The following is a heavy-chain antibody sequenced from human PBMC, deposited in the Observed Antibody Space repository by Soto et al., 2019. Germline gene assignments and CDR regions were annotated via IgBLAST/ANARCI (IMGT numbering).Heavy chain of an antibody. D-gene: IGHD3-10*01. V-gene: IGHV4-34*01. CDR3: ARGKIRYGSGSHIRSNWFDP. CDR2: INHSGST. J-gene: IGHJ5*02. CDR1: GGSFSGYY. Sequence: QVQLQQWGAGLLKPSETLSLTCAVYGGSFSGYYWSWIRQPPGKGLEWIGEINHSGSTNYNPSLKSRVTISVDTSKNQFSLKLSSVTAADTAVYYCARGKIRYGSGSHIRSNWFDPWGQGTLVTVSS.